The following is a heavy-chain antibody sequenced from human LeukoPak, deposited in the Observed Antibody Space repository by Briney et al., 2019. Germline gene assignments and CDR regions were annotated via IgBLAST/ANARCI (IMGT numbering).Heavy chain of an antibody. CDR2: IYYSGST. D-gene: IGHD2-15*01. V-gene: IGHV4-31*03. CDR1: GGSISSGGYY. J-gene: IGHJ6*02. CDR3: AGVSLPQGADV. Sequence: PSETLSLTCTVSGGSISSGGYYWSWIRQHPGKGLEWIGYIYYSGSTYYNPSLKSRVTISVDTSKNQFSLKLSSVTAADTAVYYCAGVSLPQGADVWGQGTTVTVSS.